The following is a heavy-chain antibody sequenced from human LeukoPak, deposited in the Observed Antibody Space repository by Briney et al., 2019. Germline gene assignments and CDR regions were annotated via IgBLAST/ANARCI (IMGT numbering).Heavy chain of an antibody. D-gene: IGHD3/OR15-3a*01. CDR3: AIDGDFWTCFPGWIGP. CDR2: IRQDGKEI. V-gene: IGHV3-7*01. Sequence: GGSLRLSCGASGSSLSNYWLTWVRQAPGKGLEWVANIRQDGKEIYYVDSAKGRFTISRDDAKNSVFLEMNGLRVEDTAIYYCAIDGDFWTCFPGWIGPWGQGSQVTVSS. J-gene: IGHJ5*02. CDR1: GSSLSNYW.